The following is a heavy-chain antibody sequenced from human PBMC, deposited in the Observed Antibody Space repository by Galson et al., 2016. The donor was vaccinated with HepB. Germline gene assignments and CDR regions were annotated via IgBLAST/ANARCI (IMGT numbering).Heavy chain of an antibody. Sequence: TLSLTCTVSGGSISSGGYYWSWIRQHPGKGLEWVGYIYYIVSTYYNPSCKCRVTMSVDTSKNQFSLKLSSVFAAETDGYYCARDYYYSSDDYYEGAFDVRGQGTMVTVSS. D-gene: IGHD3-22*01. CDR2: IYYIVST. V-gene: IGHV4-31*03. CDR3: ARDYYYSSDDYYEGAFDV. CDR1: GGSISSGGYY. J-gene: IGHJ3*01.